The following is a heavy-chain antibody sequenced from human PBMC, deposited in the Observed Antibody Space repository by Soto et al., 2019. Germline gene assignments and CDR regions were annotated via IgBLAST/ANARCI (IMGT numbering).Heavy chain of an antibody. Sequence: GGSLRLSCAAPEFTFSSYSMIWVRQAPGKGLEWVSGVNGGGDITYYADSVKGRFTISRDNSKNTLYLQMNSLRAEDTAVFYCARGHFGVTMDVWGQGTTVTVSS. V-gene: IGHV3-23*01. J-gene: IGHJ6*02. D-gene: IGHD3-3*01. CDR2: VNGGGDIT. CDR3: ARGHFGVTMDV. CDR1: EFTFSSYS.